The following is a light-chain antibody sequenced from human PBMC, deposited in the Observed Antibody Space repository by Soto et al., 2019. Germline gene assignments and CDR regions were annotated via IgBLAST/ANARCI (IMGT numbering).Light chain of an antibody. Sequence: TLSLSPGDRATLSCRASQSISHYLAWYQVKPGQAPRLLIYDASDRATGIPARFSGSGSGTDFTLTISSLEPEDFAVYYCQRRGNGPLIFGGWIKVDI. CDR3: QRRGNGPLI. CDR1: QSISHY. V-gene: IGKV3-11*01. CDR2: DAS. J-gene: IGKJ4*01.